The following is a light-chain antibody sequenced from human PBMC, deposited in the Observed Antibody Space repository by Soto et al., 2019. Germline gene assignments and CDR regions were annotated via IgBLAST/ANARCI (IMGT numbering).Light chain of an antibody. CDR2: DVT. CDR3: RSFTSRSTPFV. CDR1: SSDVGAYNY. Sequence: QSVLTQPASVSGSPGQSITISCAGTSSDVGAYNYVAWYQQHPGKAPKLIVYDVTHRPSGVSTRFSGSKSGNTASLTISGLQAEDEADYYCRSFTSRSTPFVFGPGTKLTVL. V-gene: IGLV2-14*01. J-gene: IGLJ1*01.